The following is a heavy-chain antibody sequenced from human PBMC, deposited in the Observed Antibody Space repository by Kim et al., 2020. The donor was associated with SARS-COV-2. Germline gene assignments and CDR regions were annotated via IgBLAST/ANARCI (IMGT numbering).Heavy chain of an antibody. V-gene: IGHV4-34*01. CDR2: INHSGST. D-gene: IGHD3-3*01. CDR3: ARGDFTPDFDY. J-gene: IGHJ4*02. Sequence: SENLSLTCAVYGGSFSGYYWSWIRQPPGKGLEWIGEINHSGSTNHNPSLKSRVTISVDTSKNQFSLKLSSVTAADTAVYYCARGDFTPDFDYWGQGTLVTVSS. CDR1: GGSFSGYY.